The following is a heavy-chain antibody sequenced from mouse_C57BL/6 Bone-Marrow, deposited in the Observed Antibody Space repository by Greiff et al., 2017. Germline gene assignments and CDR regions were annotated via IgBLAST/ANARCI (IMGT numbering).Heavy chain of an antibody. Sequence: QVQLQQSGAELVKPGASVKIPCKASGYAFSSYWMNWVKQRPGKGLEWIGQIYPGDGDTNYNGKFKGKATLTADKSSSTAYMQRSSLTSEDSAVYFCARSTWRYFDVWGTGTTVTVSS. J-gene: IGHJ1*03. CDR1: GYAFSSYW. CDR3: ARSTWRYFDV. CDR2: IYPGDGDT. V-gene: IGHV1-80*01.